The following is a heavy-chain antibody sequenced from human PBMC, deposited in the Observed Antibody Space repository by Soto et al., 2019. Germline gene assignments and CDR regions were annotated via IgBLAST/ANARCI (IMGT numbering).Heavy chain of an antibody. D-gene: IGHD3-3*01. CDR3: ARGSLEWLPYGMDV. CDR1: GRSISSGGYY. Sequence: QVQLQESGPGLVKPSQTLSLTCTVSGRSISSGGYYWSWIRQHPGKGLEWIGYIYYSGSTYYNTYLKSRVTISVDTSENQFSLKLSSVTAADTAVYYCARGSLEWLPYGMDVWGQGTTVTVSS. V-gene: IGHV4-31*03. CDR2: IYYSGST. J-gene: IGHJ6*02.